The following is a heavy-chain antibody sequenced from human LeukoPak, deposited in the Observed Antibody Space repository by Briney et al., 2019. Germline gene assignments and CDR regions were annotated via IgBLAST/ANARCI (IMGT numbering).Heavy chain of an antibody. J-gene: IGHJ5*02. Sequence: SETLSLTCTVSGGSISSYYWSWIRQPPGKGLEWIGYIYYSGSTNYNPSLKSRVTISVDTSKYQFPLKLSSVTAADTAVYYCARDQTSYGSGSLWFDPWGQGTLVTVSS. D-gene: IGHD3-10*01. CDR3: ARDQTSYGSGSLWFDP. V-gene: IGHV4-59*01. CDR2: IYYSGST. CDR1: GGSISSYY.